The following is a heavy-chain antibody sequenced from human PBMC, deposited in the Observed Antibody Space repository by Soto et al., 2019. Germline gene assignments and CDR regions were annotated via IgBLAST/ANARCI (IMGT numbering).Heavy chain of an antibody. V-gene: IGHV1-69*06. CDR2: IIPIFGTS. Sequence: QVQLVQSGAEVKKPGSSVKVSCKASGGSFSTYSISWVRQAPGQGLAWMGGIIPIFGTSNYAQKFQGRVTITADKSTNTAYMELSSLRSEDTAVYYFAITYCDYVGGACDIWGHGTMVTVSS. CDR3: AITYCDYVGGACDI. D-gene: IGHD4-17*01. J-gene: IGHJ3*02. CDR1: GGSFSTYS.